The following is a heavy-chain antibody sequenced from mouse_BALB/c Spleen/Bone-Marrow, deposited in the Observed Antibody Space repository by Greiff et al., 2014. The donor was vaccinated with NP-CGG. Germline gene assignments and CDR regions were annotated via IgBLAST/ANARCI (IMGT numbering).Heavy chain of an antibody. D-gene: IGHD2-4*01. CDR3: ARTMIYYYAMDY. V-gene: IGHV1-14*01. CDR1: GYTFTSFV. J-gene: IGHJ4*01. Sequence: LVESGPELVKPGASVKMSCKASGYTFTSFVMHWVKKMPGQGLEWIGYINPYNDGTKYNEKFKGKAILTSDKSSNTANMKRSSLTSDDSAVYYCARTMIYYYAMDYWGQGTSVTVSS. CDR2: INPYNDGT.